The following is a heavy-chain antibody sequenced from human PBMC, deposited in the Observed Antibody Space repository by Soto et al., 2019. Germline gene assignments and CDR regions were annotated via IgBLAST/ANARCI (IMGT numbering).Heavy chain of an antibody. J-gene: IGHJ4*02. D-gene: IGHD3-22*01. CDR1: GFSFSSYI. V-gene: IGHV3-23*01. CDR2: ITATGDRT. CDR3: ATMNGYFEY. Sequence: PGGSLILSCAYSGFSFSSYIMSWVRQTPGKGLEWVAAITATGDRTYYADSVTGRFTISRDNSKKTHYLQMTSLRAEDTAMYYCATMNGYFEYWGQGTPVNVSS.